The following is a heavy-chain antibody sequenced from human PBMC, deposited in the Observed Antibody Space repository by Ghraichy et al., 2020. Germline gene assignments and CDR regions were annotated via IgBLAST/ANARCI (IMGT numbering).Heavy chain of an antibody. CDR1: GLTFSSYS. CDR2: ISSSSSYI. CDR3: ARDHYYGMDV. J-gene: IGHJ6*02. Sequence: GGSLRLSCAPSGLTFSSYSMNWVRQVPVKGLKGVSYISSSSSYISYADSVKGRFTISRDNAKNSLYLQMNSLRAEDTAVYYCARDHYYGMDVWGQGTTVTVSS. V-gene: IGHV3-21*01.